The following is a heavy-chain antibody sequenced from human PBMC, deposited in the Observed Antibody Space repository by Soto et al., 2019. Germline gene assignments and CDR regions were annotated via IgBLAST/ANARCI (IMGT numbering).Heavy chain of an antibody. CDR3: ARDIVATIGGFDY. V-gene: IGHV3-7*01. J-gene: IGHJ4*02. CDR2: IKVDGSEK. Sequence: EVQLVESGGGLVQPGGSLRLSCAASGFTFSSYWMSWVRQAPGKGLEWLANIKVDGSEKYYVDSVKGRFTISRDNAKNSLDLQMISLKVEDTAVHYCARDIVATIGGFDYWGLGALLIVSS. CDR1: GFTFSSYW. D-gene: IGHD5-12*01.